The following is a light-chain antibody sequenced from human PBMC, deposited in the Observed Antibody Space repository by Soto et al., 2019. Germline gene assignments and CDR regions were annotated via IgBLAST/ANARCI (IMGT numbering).Light chain of an antibody. V-gene: IGKV1-39*01. J-gene: IGKJ2*01. CDR3: QQSYSIPYT. Sequence: DIQMTQSPSSLSAFVGDRVTITCRASQSISNSLNWYQQKPGKAPNLLIFAASSLASGVPSRFSGSGSGTDFTLTISSLQPEEFASYFCQQSYSIPYTFGQGTNLEIK. CDR1: QSISNS. CDR2: AAS.